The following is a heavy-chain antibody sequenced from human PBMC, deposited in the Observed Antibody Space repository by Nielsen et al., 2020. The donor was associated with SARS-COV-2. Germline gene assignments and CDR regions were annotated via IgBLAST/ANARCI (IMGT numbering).Heavy chain of an antibody. V-gene: IGHV3-23*01. Sequence: GESLKISCAASGFTFSSYAMSWVRQAPGKGLEWVSAISGTGRSTYYADSVKGRFTISRDNSKNTLYLQMNSLRAEDTALYYCAKLWGQWLVEHFAYWGQGTLVTVSS. CDR2: ISGTGRST. CDR3: AKLWGQWLVEHFAY. CDR1: GFTFSSYA. J-gene: IGHJ4*02. D-gene: IGHD6-19*01.